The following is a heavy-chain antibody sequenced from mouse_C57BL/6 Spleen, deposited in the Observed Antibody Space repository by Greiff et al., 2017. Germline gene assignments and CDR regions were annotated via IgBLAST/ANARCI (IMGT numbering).Heavy chain of an antibody. CDR1: GFTFSSYA. V-gene: IGHV5-4*01. CDR3: ARDGGNNLDY. D-gene: IGHD2-1*01. Sequence: EVKVVESGGGLVKPGGSLKLSCAASGFTFSSYAMSWVRQTPEKRLEWVATISDGGSYTYYPDNVKGRFTISRDNAKNNLYLQMSHLKSEDTAMYYCARDGGNNLDYWGQGTTLTVSS. J-gene: IGHJ2*01. CDR2: ISDGGSYT.